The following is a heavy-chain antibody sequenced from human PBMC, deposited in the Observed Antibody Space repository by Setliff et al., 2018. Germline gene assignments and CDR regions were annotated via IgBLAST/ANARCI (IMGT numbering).Heavy chain of an antibody. D-gene: IGHD3-16*01. Sequence: GGSLRLSCAASGFTFSSHWMHWVRQAPGKGLQWVGNIKQDGSERYYVDSVKGRFTISRDNAKNSLYLQMNSLRVEDTAVYYCAREGGDDSKWYNNDMDVWGQGTTVTVSS. CDR3: AREGGDDSKWYNNDMDV. J-gene: IGHJ6*02. V-gene: IGHV3-7*01. CDR1: GFTFSSHW. CDR2: IKQDGSER.